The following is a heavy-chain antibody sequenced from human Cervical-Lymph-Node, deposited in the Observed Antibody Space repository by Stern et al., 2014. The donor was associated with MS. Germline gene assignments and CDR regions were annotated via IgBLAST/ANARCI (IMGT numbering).Heavy chain of an antibody. Sequence: EVQLVESGAEVKKPGESLKISCKGSGYSFTSFWIAWVRQMPGKGLEWMGIIYPGDSDVTYRPSFEGQVTISADRSINTAFLHWSSLKVSDTAMYYCSRSLVGAKELDYWGQGTPVTVSS. D-gene: IGHD1-26*01. V-gene: IGHV5-51*03. CDR1: GYSFTSFW. J-gene: IGHJ4*02. CDR2: IYPGDSDV. CDR3: SRSLVGAKELDY.